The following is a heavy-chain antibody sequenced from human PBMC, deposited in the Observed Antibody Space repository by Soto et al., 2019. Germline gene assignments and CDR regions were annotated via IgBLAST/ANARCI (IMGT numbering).Heavy chain of an antibody. J-gene: IGHJ4*02. V-gene: IGHV3-74*01. CDR3: ARELSSGY. Sequence: EVQLVESGGGLAQPGGSLRLSCAASGFSVSSYLMHWVRQAPGKGLVWVSRINSDGISTNYGDSVKGRFTVSRDNAKNTVYLQMNSLRAEDTAVYYCARELSSGYWGQGTLVTVSS. CDR1: GFSVSSYL. CDR2: INSDGIST. D-gene: IGHD3-3*01.